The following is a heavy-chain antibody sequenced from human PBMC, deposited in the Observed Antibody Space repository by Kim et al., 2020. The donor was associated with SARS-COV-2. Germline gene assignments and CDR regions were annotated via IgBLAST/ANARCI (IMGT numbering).Heavy chain of an antibody. V-gene: IGHV4-34*01. CDR1: GGSFSGYY. J-gene: IGHJ4*02. CDR2: INHSGST. Sequence: SETLSLTCAVYGGSFSGYYWSWIRQPPGKGLEWIGEINHSGSTNYNPSLKSRVTISVDTSKNQFSLKLSSVTAADTAVYYCARSFNYVWGSYRYNPFYFDYWGQGTLVTVSS. CDR3: ARSFNYVWGSYRYNPFYFDY. D-gene: IGHD3-16*02.